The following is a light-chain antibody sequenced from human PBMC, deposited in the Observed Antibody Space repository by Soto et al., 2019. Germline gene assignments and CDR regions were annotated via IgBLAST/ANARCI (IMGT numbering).Light chain of an antibody. CDR2: GAS. V-gene: IGKV3-15*01. J-gene: IGKJ1*01. CDR3: QQYNNWPPTRT. Sequence: IVMTQSPATLSVSPGERATLSCRASQSVSSNLAWYQQKPGQAPRLLIYGASTRATGIPARFXXXGSGTXXXXXXXXXXXEDFAVYYCQQYNNWPPTRTFGQGTKVEIK. CDR1: QSVSSN.